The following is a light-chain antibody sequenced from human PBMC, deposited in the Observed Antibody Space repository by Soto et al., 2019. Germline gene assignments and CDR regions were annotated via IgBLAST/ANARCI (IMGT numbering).Light chain of an antibody. CDR1: SSDVGGYNY. CDR3: SSYTSSSTRV. Sequence: QSALTQPPSASGSPGQSVTISCTGTSSDVGGYNYVSWYQQHPGKAPKLMIYEVSNRPSGVSNRFSGSKSGNTASLTISGLQAEDEADYYCSSYTSSSTRVFRTGTKVTVL. CDR2: EVS. V-gene: IGLV2-14*01. J-gene: IGLJ1*01.